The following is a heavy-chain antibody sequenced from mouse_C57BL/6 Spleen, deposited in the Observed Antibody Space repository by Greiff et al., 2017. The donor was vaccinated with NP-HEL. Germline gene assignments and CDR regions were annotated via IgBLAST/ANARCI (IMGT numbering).Heavy chain of an antibody. CDR3: ARDYDYPFDY. Sequence: EVQVVESGGGLVKPGGSLKLSCAASGFTFSSYAMSWVRQTPEKRLEWVATISDGGSYTYYPDNVKGRCTISRDNAKNNLYLQMSHLKSEDTAMYYCARDYDYPFDYWGQGTTLTVSS. D-gene: IGHD2-4*01. V-gene: IGHV5-4*01. CDR2: ISDGGSYT. J-gene: IGHJ2*01. CDR1: GFTFSSYA.